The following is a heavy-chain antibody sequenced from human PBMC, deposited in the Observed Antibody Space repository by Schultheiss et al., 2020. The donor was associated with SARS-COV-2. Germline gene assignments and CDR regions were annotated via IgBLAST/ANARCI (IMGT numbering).Heavy chain of an antibody. D-gene: IGHD2-15*01. CDR3: AKAKVVNDAFDI. V-gene: IGHV1-24*01. J-gene: IGHJ3*02. CDR1: GYTLTELS. Sequence: ASVKVSCKVSGYTLTELSMHWVRQAPGKGLEWMGGFDPEDGETIYAQKFQGRVTMTEDTSTDTAYMELSSLRSEDTAVYYCAKAKVVNDAFDIWGQGTMVTVSS. CDR2: FDPEDGET.